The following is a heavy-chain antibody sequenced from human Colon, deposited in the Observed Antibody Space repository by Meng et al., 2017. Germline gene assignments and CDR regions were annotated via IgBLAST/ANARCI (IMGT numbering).Heavy chain of an antibody. CDR3: AQIWCQGVAVDGTKNDL. D-gene: IGHD6-19*01. V-gene: IGHV3-23*01. CDR2: ISGSGASA. Sequence: GESLKLSCAASGFPFSSFAMSWVRQAPGKGLEWVSLISGSGASAFYADSVKGRFTISRDNAKNTVYLQMSSLRADDSAVYFCAQIWCQGVAVDGTKNDLWGPGTLVTVSS. J-gene: IGHJ5*02. CDR1: GFPFSSFA.